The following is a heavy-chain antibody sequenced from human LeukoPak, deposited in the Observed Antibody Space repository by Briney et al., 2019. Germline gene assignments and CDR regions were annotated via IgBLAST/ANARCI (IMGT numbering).Heavy chain of an antibody. V-gene: IGHV4-38-2*01. CDR2: IYHSGST. Sequence: SETLSLTCAVSGYSISSGYYWGWIRQPPGKGLEWIGSIYHSGSTYYNPSLKSRVTISVDTSKNPFSLKLSSVTAADTAVYYCAAGGKGYCSSTSCYYDWGQGTLVTVSS. CDR1: GYSISSGYY. D-gene: IGHD2-2*01. CDR3: AAGGKGYCSSTSCYYD. J-gene: IGHJ4*02.